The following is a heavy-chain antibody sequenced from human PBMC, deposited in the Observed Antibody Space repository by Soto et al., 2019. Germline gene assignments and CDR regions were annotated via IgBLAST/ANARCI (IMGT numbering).Heavy chain of an antibody. J-gene: IGHJ4*02. CDR2: ISYDGSNK. CDR3: AKAMNDVYYYDSSGYYY. CDR1: GFTFSSYG. D-gene: IGHD3-22*01. Sequence: GGSLRLSCAASGFTFSSYGMHWVRQAPGKGLEWVAVISYDGSNKYYADSVKGRFTISRDNSKNTLYLQMNSLRAEDTAVYYCAKAMNDVYYYDSSGYYYWGQGTLVTVSA. V-gene: IGHV3-30*18.